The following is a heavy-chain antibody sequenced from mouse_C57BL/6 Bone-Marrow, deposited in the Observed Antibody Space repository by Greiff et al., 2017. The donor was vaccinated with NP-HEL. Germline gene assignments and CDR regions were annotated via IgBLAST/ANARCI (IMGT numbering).Heavy chain of an antibody. CDR1: GFAFSDYG. CDR2: ISSGSSTI. CDR3: ASTAWFAY. J-gene: IGHJ3*01. Sequence: EVQLVESGGGLVKPGGSLKLSCAASGFAFSDYGMHWVRQAPEKGLEWVAYISSGSSTIYYADTVKGRFTISRDNAKNTLFLQMTTLGSEDTSMYYCASTAWFAYWGQGTLVTVSA. V-gene: IGHV5-17*01.